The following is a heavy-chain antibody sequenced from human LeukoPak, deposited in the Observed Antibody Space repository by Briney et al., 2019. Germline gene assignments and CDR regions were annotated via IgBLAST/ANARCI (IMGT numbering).Heavy chain of an antibody. CDR2: ISYDGSNK. D-gene: IGHD6-19*01. Sequence: PGGSLRLSCAASGFTFSSYAMSWVRQAPGKGLEWVAVISYDGSNKYYADSVKGRFTISRDNSKNTLYLQMNSLRAEDTAVYYCAKGDPKWLVLDYWGQGTLVTVSS. CDR3: AKGDPKWLVLDY. J-gene: IGHJ4*02. V-gene: IGHV3-30*18. CDR1: GFTFSSYA.